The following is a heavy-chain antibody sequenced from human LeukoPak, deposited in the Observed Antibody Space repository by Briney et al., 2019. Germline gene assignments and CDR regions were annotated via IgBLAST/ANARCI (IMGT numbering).Heavy chain of an antibody. CDR3: ARGGCGDSAAPFDD. V-gene: IGHV1-46*01. CDR1: GYTFTSCY. CDR2: INPSAGST. J-gene: IGHJ4*02. D-gene: IGHD2-21*02. Sequence: ASVKVSCKTSGYTFTSCYMHWVRQAPGEGLEWMGMINPSAGSTRYAQKFQGRVTMTTDTSTSTVYMELSSLRSEDTAVYYCARGGCGDSAAPFDDWGQGTLVPVSS.